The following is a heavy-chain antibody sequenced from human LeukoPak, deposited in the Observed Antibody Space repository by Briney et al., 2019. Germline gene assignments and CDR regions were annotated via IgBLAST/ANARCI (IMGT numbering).Heavy chain of an antibody. V-gene: IGHV4-4*07. Sequence: SETLSLTCTVSGGSISSYYYSWIRQPAGKGLEWIGRINTSGSTNYNPSLKSRVTISADKSKKQSSLRLTSVTAAATAVYYCAREGSGSYLGYYYYMEVWGTGTTVTVSS. CDR2: INTSGST. CDR3: AREGSGSYLGYYYYMEV. CDR1: GGSISSYY. D-gene: IGHD3-10*01. J-gene: IGHJ6*03.